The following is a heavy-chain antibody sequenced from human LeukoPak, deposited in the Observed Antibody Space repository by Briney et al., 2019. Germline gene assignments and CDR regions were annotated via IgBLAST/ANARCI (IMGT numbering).Heavy chain of an antibody. J-gene: IGHJ6*02. CDR1: GFTFSSYG. CDR3: ARAGGAPPYYYYGMDV. D-gene: IGHD3-16*01. Sequence: GGSLRLSCAASGFTFSSYGKHWVRQAPGKGLEWVAVIWYDGSNKYYADSVKGRFTISRDNSKNTLYLQMNSLRAEDTAVYYCARAGGAPPYYYYGMDVWGQGTTVTVSS. CDR2: IWYDGSNK. V-gene: IGHV3-33*08.